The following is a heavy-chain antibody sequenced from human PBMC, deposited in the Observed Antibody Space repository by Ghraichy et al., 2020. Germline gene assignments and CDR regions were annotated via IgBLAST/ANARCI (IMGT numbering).Heavy chain of an antibody. CDR3: ARAGVPLVEYDFWSGYYTGYYYYGMDV. CDR1: GYTFTSYD. Sequence: ASVKVSCKASGYTFTSYDINWVRQATGQGLEWMGWMNPNSGNTGYAQKFQGRVTMTRNTSISTAYMELSSLRSEDTAVYYCARAGVPLVEYDFWSGYYTGYYYYGMDVWGQGTTVTVSS. CDR2: MNPNSGNT. D-gene: IGHD3-3*01. V-gene: IGHV1-8*01. J-gene: IGHJ6*02.